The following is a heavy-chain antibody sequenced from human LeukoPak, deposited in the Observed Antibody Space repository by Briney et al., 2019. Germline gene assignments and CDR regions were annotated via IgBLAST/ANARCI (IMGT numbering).Heavy chain of an antibody. J-gene: IGHJ4*02. CDR2: INPDGSTT. Sequence: GGSLRLSCAASGFTFSNYWMHWVRQAPGKGLVWVSRINPDGSTTNHADSVMGRFTISRDNAKNALYLQMNSLRAEDTAVYYCARGYSGSYRVDYWGQGTLVTVSS. CDR1: GFTFSNYW. V-gene: IGHV3-74*01. CDR3: ARGYSGSYRVDY. D-gene: IGHD1-26*01.